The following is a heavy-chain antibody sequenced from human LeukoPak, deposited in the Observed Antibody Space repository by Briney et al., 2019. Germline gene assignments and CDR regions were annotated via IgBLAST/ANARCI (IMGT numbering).Heavy chain of an antibody. Sequence: GESLRLSCAASGYTFSSFSINWVRQAPGKGLEWVSSISVRSNYIYYADSVRGRFSISRDDARNSLYLQMDSLRGDDTAVYYCARLRRNSDSSGYYYYYDYWGQGTLVTVSS. J-gene: IGHJ4*02. CDR2: ISVRSNYI. CDR1: GYTFSSFS. V-gene: IGHV3-21*01. D-gene: IGHD3-22*01. CDR3: ARLRRNSDSSGYYYYYDY.